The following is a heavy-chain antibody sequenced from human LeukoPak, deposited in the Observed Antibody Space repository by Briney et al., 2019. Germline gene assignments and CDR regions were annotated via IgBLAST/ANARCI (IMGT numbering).Heavy chain of an antibody. V-gene: IGHV3-73*01. CDR1: GFTFSGSA. Sequence: GGSLRLSCAASGFTFSGSAMDWVRQASGKGLEWVGRIRSKANSYATAYAGSVKGRFTISRDDSKNTAYLQMNSLKTEDTAVYYCNSFFYDSSGYALDYWGQGTLVTVSS. CDR2: IRSKANSYAT. CDR3: NSFFYDSSGYALDY. D-gene: IGHD3-22*01. J-gene: IGHJ4*02.